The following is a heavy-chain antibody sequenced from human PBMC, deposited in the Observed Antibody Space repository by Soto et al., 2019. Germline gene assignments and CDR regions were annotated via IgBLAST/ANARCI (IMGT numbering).Heavy chain of an antibody. V-gene: IGHV4-61*05. J-gene: IGHJ4*02. CDR3: ARHPTVTEYYFDY. D-gene: IGHD4-17*01. Sequence: PSETLSLTCTLSGGSISTTSFYWARVRQPPGKGLEWIGDIYYSGSTNYNPSLKSRVTISVDTSKNQFSLQLSSVTAADTAVYYCARHPTVTEYYFDYWGQGTLVTVSS. CDR2: IYYSGST. CDR1: GGSISTTSFY.